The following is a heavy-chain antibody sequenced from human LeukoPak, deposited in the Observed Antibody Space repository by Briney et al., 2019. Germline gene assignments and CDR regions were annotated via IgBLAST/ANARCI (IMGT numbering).Heavy chain of an antibody. CDR2: IYTSGST. J-gene: IGHJ5*02. CDR1: GDSITSGIHY. D-gene: IGHD3-10*01. Sequence: SETLSLTCTVSGDSITSGIHYWSWFRQPAGKGLEWIGRIYTSGSTNYNPSLKSRVTISLDTSKNQISLNLSSVIAADTAVYYCARRHPGGVRGVIIRKDYNWFDPWGQGTLVTVSS. CDR3: ARRHPGGVRGVIIRKDYNWFDP. V-gene: IGHV4-61*02.